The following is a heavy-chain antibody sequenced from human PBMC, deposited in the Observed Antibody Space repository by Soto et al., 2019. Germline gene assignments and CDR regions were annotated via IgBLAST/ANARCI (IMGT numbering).Heavy chain of an antibody. CDR1: GFTFSSYW. Sequence: GGSLRLSCAASGFTFSSYWMHWARQAPGKGLVWVSRINSDGSSTSYADSVKGRFTISRDNAKNTLYLQMNSLRAEDTAVYYCVVRGVVTAFLDYWGQGTLVTVSS. D-gene: IGHD2-21*02. J-gene: IGHJ4*02. CDR2: INSDGSST. V-gene: IGHV3-74*01. CDR3: VVRGVVTAFLDY.